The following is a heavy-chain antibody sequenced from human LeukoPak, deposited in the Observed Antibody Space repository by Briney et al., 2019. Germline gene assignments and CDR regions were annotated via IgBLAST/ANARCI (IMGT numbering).Heavy chain of an antibody. V-gene: IGHV3-74*01. J-gene: IGHJ4*02. D-gene: IGHD5-12*01. CDR2: IKTDGSGT. CDR1: GFTFSSYA. Sequence: GGSLSLSCAASGFTFSSYAMTWVRPAPGKGLVWVSHIKTDGSGTTYADSVKGRFTISRDNAKNTLYLKMSSLRAEDTAVYYCARDRGYTQDYWGQGTLVTVSS. CDR3: ARDRGYTQDY.